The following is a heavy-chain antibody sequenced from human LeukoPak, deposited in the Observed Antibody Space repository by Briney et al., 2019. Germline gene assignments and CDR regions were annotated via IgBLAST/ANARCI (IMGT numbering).Heavy chain of an antibody. CDR1: GFTFSSYE. J-gene: IGHJ4*02. CDR3: ARADYDYVWGSYRQYYFDY. V-gene: IGHV3-48*03. D-gene: IGHD3-16*02. Sequence: RAGGSLRLSCAASGFTFSSYEMNWVRQAPGKGLEWVSYISSSGSTIYYADSVKGRFTISRDNAKNSLYLQMNSLRAEDTAVYYCARADYDYVWGSYRQYYFDYWGQGTLVTVSS. CDR2: ISSSGSTI.